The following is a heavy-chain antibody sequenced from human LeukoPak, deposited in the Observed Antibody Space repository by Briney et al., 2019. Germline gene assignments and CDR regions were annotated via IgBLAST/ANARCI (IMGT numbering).Heavy chain of an antibody. V-gene: IGHV1-24*01. CDR2: FDPEDGET. Sequence: ASVKVSCKVSGYTLTELSMQWVRQAPGKGLEWMGGFDPEDGETIYAQKFQGRVTMTEDTSTDTAYMELSSLRSEDTAVYYCATFLFSSGYYYVAFDIWGQGTMVTVSS. D-gene: IGHD3-22*01. CDR1: GYTLTELS. J-gene: IGHJ3*02. CDR3: ATFLFSSGYYYVAFDI.